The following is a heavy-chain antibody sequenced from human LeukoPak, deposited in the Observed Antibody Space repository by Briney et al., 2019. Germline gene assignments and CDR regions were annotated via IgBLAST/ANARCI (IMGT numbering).Heavy chain of an antibody. CDR1: GGTFSSYA. CDR2: INPNSGGT. CDR3: ARSSYCGGDCYSWYFDY. V-gene: IGHV1-2*04. Sequence: ASVKVSCKASGGTFSSYAINWVRQAPGQGLEWMGWINPNSGGTNYAQKFQGWVTMTRDTSISTAYMELSRLRSDDTAVYYCARSSYCGGDCYSWYFDYWGQGTLVTVSS. D-gene: IGHD2-21*02. J-gene: IGHJ4*02.